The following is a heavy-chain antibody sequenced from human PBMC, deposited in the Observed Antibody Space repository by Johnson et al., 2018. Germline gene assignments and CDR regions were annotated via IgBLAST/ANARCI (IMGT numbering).Heavy chain of an antibody. Sequence: VQLVQSGGGVVQPGRSLRLSCAASGFTFSSYGMHWVRQAPGKGLAWVSYISSSGSTIYYADSVKGRFTISRDNAKTSLYLQMNSLRAEDTAPYYCARAVAGYYHYYYMDVWGKGTTVTVSS. D-gene: IGHD6-19*01. V-gene: IGHV3-48*04. CDR2: ISSSGSTI. CDR1: GFTFSSYG. J-gene: IGHJ6*03. CDR3: ARAVAGYYHYYYMDV.